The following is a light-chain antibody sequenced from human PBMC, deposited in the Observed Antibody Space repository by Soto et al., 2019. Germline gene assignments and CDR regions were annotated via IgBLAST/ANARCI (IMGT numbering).Light chain of an antibody. V-gene: IGLV2-8*01. Sequence: ALTQPPSASGSPGQSVTISCTGTSSDVGGYNFVAWYQQQPGKAPKLMIYEVTKRPSGVPDRFSGSKSGNTASLTVTGLQAEDEADYYCSSYAGSTNFYVFGTGTKLTVL. CDR2: EVT. J-gene: IGLJ1*01. CDR3: SSYAGSTNFYV. CDR1: SSDVGGYNF.